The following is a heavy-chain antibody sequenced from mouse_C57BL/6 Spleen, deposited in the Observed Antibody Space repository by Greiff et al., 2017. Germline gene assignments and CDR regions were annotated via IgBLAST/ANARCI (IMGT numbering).Heavy chain of an antibody. D-gene: IGHD2-5*01. CDR3: AKAYDSNYEAMDY. CDR1: GFSLTSYG. Sequence: VQLQESGPGLVQPSQSLSITCTVSGFSLTSYGVHWVRQSPGTGLEWLGVIWRGGSTDSNAAFISRLSITKDNSKSQVFCKMNSLQADDTAIYYCAKAYDSNYEAMDYWGQGTSVTVSS. J-gene: IGHJ4*01. CDR2: IWRGGST. V-gene: IGHV2-5*01.